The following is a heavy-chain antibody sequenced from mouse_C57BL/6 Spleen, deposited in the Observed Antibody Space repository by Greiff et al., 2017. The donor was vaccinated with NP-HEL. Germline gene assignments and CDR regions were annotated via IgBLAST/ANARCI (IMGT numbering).Heavy chain of an antibody. CDR2: IYPRSGNT. CDR1: GYTFTSYG. CDR3: AGSYGVGDY. Sequence: VQVVESGAELARPGASVKLSCKASGYTFTSYGISWVKQRTGQGLEWIGEIYPRSGNTYYNEKFKGKATLTADKSSSTAYMELRSLTSEDSAVYFCAGSYGVGDYWGQGTTLTVSS. J-gene: IGHJ2*01. V-gene: IGHV1-81*01. D-gene: IGHD1-1*01.